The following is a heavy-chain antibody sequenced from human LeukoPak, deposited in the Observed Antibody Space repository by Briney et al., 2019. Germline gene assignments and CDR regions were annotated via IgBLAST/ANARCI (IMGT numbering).Heavy chain of an antibody. Sequence: GGSLRLSCAASGFIFSSHGMNWVRQAPGKGLEWVANIKHDGSEKYYMDSVKGRFTISRDNAKNSLYLQMNSLRVEDTAVYFCARPGLYCSGGSCYPFENWGQGNLVTVSS. CDR1: GFIFSSHG. CDR2: IKHDGSEK. D-gene: IGHD2-15*01. J-gene: IGHJ4*02. V-gene: IGHV3-7*01. CDR3: ARPGLYCSGGSCYPFEN.